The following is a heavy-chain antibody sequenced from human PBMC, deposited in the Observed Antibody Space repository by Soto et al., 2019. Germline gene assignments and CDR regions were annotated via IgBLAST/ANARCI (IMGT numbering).Heavy chain of an antibody. CDR3: VTAYSSSFDY. J-gene: IGHJ4*02. V-gene: IGHV6-1*01. Sequence: SQTLSLTCAISGDSVSSISASWNWIRQSPSRGLEWLGRTYYRSKWTNDYAVSVNSRITINPDTSKNQFSLQLSSVTPEDTAMYYCVTAYSSSFDYWGQGTLVTVSS. CDR2: TYYRSKWTN. CDR1: GDSVSSISAS. D-gene: IGHD3-22*01.